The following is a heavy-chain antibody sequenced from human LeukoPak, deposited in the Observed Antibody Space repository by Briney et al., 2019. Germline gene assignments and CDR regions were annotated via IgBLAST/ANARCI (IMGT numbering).Heavy chain of an antibody. V-gene: IGHV3-30*04. CDR1: GFTFSSYA. CDR3: ARDGYDAFDI. J-gene: IGHJ3*02. D-gene: IGHD6-13*01. Sequence: PGGSLRLSCAASGFTFSSYAMHWVRQAPGKGLEWVAVISYDGSNKYYADSVKGRFTISRDNSKNTLYLQMNSLRAEDTAVYYCARDGYDAFDIWGQGTMATVSS. CDR2: ISYDGSNK.